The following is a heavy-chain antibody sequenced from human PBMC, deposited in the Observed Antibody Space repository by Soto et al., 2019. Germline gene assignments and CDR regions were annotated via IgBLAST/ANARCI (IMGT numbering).Heavy chain of an antibody. V-gene: IGHV1-8*01. Sequence: QVQLVQSGAEVKKPGASVKVSCKASGYTFTSYDINWVRQATGQGLEWMGWMNPNSGNTGYAQKFQGRVTMTRNTSISTAYMERSSLRSEDTDVYYCARKTAMGRGVITYYYYYGMDVWGQGTTVTVSS. CDR1: GYTFTSYD. D-gene: IGHD3-10*01. CDR2: MNPNSGNT. CDR3: ARKTAMGRGVITYYYYYGMDV. J-gene: IGHJ6*02.